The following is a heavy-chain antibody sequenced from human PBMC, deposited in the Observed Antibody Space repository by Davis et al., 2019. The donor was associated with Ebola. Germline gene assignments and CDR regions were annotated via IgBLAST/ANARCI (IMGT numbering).Heavy chain of an antibody. Sequence: GESLKISCAASGFTFSSYGMHWVRQAPGKGLEWVAVISHDGSNTDYADSVKGRFTISRDKSKRTLFLQMTSLRADDTAVYYCAKLRSGWYLGPLESWGQGTLVTVPS. CDR3: AKLRSGWYLGPLES. CDR1: GFTFSSYG. CDR2: ISHDGSNT. V-gene: IGHV3-30*18. D-gene: IGHD6-19*01. J-gene: IGHJ4*02.